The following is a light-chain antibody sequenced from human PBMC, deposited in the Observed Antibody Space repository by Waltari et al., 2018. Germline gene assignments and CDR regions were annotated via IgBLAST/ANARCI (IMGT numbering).Light chain of an antibody. CDR1: NMGDKY. CDR3: QAWHSSTVV. CDR2: QDN. J-gene: IGLJ2*01. Sequence: SYELTQPPSVSVSPGPPASITCSGDNMGDKYACWYQQKPGQSPVLVMYQDNKRPSGIPERFSGSNSGNTATLTISGTQALDEADYYCQAWHSSTVVFGGGTKLTVL. V-gene: IGLV3-1*01.